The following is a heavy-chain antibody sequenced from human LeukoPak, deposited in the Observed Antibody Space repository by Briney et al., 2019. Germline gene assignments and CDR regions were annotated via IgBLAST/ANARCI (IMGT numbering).Heavy chain of an antibody. CDR1: GFTFSSYW. Sequence: QPGGSLRLSCAASGFTFSSYWMHWVRQAPEKGLVWVSRIKSDGSTTNYADSVKGRFTISRDNAKNSLFLQMNSLRVEDTAVYYCARPGITGTMGYGAFDIWGQGTRVTVSS. J-gene: IGHJ3*02. D-gene: IGHD1-7*01. CDR2: IKSDGSTT. CDR3: ARPGITGTMGYGAFDI. V-gene: IGHV3-74*01.